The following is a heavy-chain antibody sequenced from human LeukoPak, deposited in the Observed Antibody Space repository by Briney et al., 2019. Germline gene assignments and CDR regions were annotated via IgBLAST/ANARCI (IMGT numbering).Heavy chain of an antibody. D-gene: IGHD5-12*01. CDR2: IYYSGST. Sequence: SETLSLTCTVSGGSISSYYWSWIRQPPGKGLEWIGYIYYSGSTNYNPSLKSRVTISVDMSKNQFSLKLSSVTAADTAVYYCARGARYSGYEGPYFDYWGQGTLVTVSS. V-gene: IGHV4-59*01. J-gene: IGHJ4*02. CDR1: GGSISSYY. CDR3: ARGARYSGYEGPYFDY.